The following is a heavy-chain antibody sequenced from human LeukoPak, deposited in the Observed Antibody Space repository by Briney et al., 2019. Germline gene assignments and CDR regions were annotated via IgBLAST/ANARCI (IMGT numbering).Heavy chain of an antibody. J-gene: IGHJ6*03. CDR1: GYTFTSYD. CDR2: MNPNSGNT. D-gene: IGHD2/OR15-2a*01. CDR3: ARIGSRNYYYYYMDV. Sequence: ASVKVSCKASGYTFTSYDINWVRQATGQGLEWMGWMNPNSGNTGYAQKFQGRVTITRNTSISTAYMELSSLRSEDTAVYYCARIGSRNYYYYYMDVWGKGTTVTVSS. V-gene: IGHV1-8*03.